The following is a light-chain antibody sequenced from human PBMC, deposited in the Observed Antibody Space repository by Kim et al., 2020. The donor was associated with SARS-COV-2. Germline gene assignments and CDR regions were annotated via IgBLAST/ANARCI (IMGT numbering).Light chain of an antibody. CDR3: QQDNTFPHT. CDR1: QDINSW. CDR2: AAS. J-gene: IGKJ4*01. V-gene: IGKV1-12*01. Sequence: DIQMTQSPSSVSASVGDRVTITCRASQDINSWLAWYQQKPGKAPNLVIYAASSLQGGVPSRFSGSGSGTEFTLTINSLQPEDFATYYCQQDNTFPHTFGGGTKVDIK.